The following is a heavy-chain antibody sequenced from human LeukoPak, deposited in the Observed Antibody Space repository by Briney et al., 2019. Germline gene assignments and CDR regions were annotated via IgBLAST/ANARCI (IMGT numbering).Heavy chain of an antibody. Sequence: GASVKVSCKASGYTFNSYIMNWVRQAPGQGLEWMGWINTDTGNPTYAQGFTGRFVFSLDTSVSTACLQITSLRTEDTAVYYCARDQTPFYWGQGSLVTVSS. V-gene: IGHV7-4-1*02. CDR3: ARDQTPFY. D-gene: IGHD2-15*01. CDR2: INTDTGNP. J-gene: IGHJ4*02. CDR1: GYTFNSYI.